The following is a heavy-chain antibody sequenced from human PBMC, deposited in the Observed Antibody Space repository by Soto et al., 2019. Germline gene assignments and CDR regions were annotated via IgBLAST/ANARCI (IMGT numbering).Heavy chain of an antibody. CDR2: IYHSGST. J-gene: IGHJ4*02. CDR1: GFSLRSDNW. Sequence: SDTRSLTWSFSGFSLRSDNWWSLVRPPPLKGLDWIGEIYHSGSTNYSPSLKSRVTISVDKSKNQFSLILRSVTAADTAVYYCARRGRFYDSSGYDDRYYFDYWGQGNLVNGSA. D-gene: IGHD3-22*01. V-gene: IGHV4-4*02. CDR3: ARRGRFYDSSGYDDRYYFDY.